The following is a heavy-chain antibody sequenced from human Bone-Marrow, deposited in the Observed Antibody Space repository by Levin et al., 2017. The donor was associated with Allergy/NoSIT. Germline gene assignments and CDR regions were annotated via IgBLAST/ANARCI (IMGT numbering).Heavy chain of an antibody. CDR3: ARGSGFSSMLDS. V-gene: IGHV4-61*02. Sequence: SQTLSLTCPVSGASISGGSYYWTWIRQPAGKGLEWIGRIYTSGDTNYSPSLKSRVSISFDRSNNHFSLKVTSVTAADTAMYYCARGSGFSSMLDSWGQGTLVTVSS. D-gene: IGHD6-13*01. J-gene: IGHJ4*02. CDR1: GASISGGSYY. CDR2: IYTSGDT.